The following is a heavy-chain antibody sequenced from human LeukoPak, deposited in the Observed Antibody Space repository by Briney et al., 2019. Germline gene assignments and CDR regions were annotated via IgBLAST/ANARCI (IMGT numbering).Heavy chain of an antibody. D-gene: IGHD3-22*01. CDR3: AREDDSRGFPY. CDR1: GFTFNSYS. CDR2: ISTDSTTI. V-gene: IGHV3-48*02. J-gene: IGHJ4*02. Sequence: AGGSLRLSCAASGFTFNSYSMDWVRQAPGKGLEWISYISTDSTTIYYADSVKGRFTISRDSAKNSLYLQMNSLKDDDTAVYYCAREDDSRGFPYWGQGTLVTVSS.